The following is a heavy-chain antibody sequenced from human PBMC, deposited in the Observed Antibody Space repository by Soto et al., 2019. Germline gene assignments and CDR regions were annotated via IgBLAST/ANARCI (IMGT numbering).Heavy chain of an antibody. CDR3: ARQSTVTGNYYFDS. Sequence: QVQLQESGTGLVKPSQTLSLTCPVSGASISSRGFYWTWIRQLPGKGLEWIGYISYSGSTNYSPSLKSRLNISIDTSDNHFSLKLTSVTAADTAVYYCARQSTVTGNYYFDSWGQGTLVTVAT. CDR1: GASISSRGFY. V-gene: IGHV4-31*03. D-gene: IGHD4-17*01. CDR2: ISYSGST. J-gene: IGHJ4*02.